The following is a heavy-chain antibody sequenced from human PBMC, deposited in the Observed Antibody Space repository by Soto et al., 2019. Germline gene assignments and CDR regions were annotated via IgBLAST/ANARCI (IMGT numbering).Heavy chain of an antibody. CDR2: ISAYNGNT. J-gene: IGHJ4*02. CDR1: GYTFTSYG. D-gene: IGHD3-3*01. CDR3: ARVIFGVDYFDY. Sequence: QVQLVQSGAEVKKPGASVKVSCKASGYTFTSYGISWVRQAPGQGLEWMGWISAYNGNTNYAQKLQDRVTMTTDTSMSTAYMELRSLRSEDTAVYYCARVIFGVDYFDYWGQGTLVTVSS. V-gene: IGHV1-18*01.